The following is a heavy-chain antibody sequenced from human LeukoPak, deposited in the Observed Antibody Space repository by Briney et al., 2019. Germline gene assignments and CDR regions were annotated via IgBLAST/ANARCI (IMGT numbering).Heavy chain of an antibody. CDR1: GDNVSSNSAA. V-gene: IGHV6-1*01. Sequence: SQNPSLTCAISGDNVSSNSAAWTWIRQSPSRGLEWLGRTFYRSQWFNDYALSLKSRLSINPDTSKNQFSLQLKSMAPEDTAVYYCARSHDYGDYIPGDAFDIWGQGTMVTVSS. J-gene: IGHJ3*02. CDR2: TFYRSQWFN. CDR3: ARSHDYGDYIPGDAFDI. D-gene: IGHD4-17*01.